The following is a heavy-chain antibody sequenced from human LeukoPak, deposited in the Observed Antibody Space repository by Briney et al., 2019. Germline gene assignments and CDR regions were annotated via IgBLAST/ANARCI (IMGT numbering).Heavy chain of an antibody. CDR2: MNPSSGHT. CDR3: ARGKIRFLEWPSDY. CDR1: GGTFSSYA. J-gene: IGHJ4*02. D-gene: IGHD3-3*01. V-gene: IGHV1-8*02. Sequence: ASVKVSCKASGGTFSSYAISWVRQAPGQGLEWLGWMNPSSGHTDYAQKFRDRVTMTRDTSINTAYMEMSSLKSEDTAVYYCARGKIRFLEWPSDYWGQGTLVTVSS.